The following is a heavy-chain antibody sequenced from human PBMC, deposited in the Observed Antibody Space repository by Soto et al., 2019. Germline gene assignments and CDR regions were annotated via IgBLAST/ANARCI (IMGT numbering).Heavy chain of an antibody. V-gene: IGHV3-66*01. J-gene: IGHJ6*03. D-gene: IGHD2-15*01. CDR3: ARGYCSGGSCLGYYYYIDV. CDR1: GFTVSSNY. Sequence: QPGGSLRLSCAASGFTVSSNYMSWVRQAPGKGLEWVSVIYSGGSTYYADSVKGRFTISRDNSKNTLYLQINSLRAEDTAVYYCARGYCSGGSCLGYYYYIDVWGKGTTVTVSS. CDR2: IYSGGST.